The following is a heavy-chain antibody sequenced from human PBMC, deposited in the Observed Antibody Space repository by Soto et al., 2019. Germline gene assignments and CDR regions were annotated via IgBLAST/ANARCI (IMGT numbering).Heavy chain of an antibody. CDR2: IIPILDIP. CDR1: GGTFSTYT. D-gene: IGHD1-26*01. J-gene: IGHJ6*02. V-gene: IGHV1-69*02. CDR3: ARLRDSDGMDV. Sequence: QVQLVQSGAEVKKPGSSVKVSCKASGGTFSTYTITWVRQAPGQGLEWMGRIIPILDIPNYAQKFQGRVTITADKSTSTAYMELSSLRSEDTAVYYCARLRDSDGMDVWGQGTTVTVSS.